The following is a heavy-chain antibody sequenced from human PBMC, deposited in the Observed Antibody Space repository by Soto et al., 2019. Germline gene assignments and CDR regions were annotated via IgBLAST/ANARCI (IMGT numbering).Heavy chain of an antibody. D-gene: IGHD3-22*01. CDR3: ARLGGYYQAFDQ. CDR1: GGSISSYY. CDR2: IYYTGST. J-gene: IGHJ4*02. V-gene: IGHV4-59*08. Sequence: SETLSLTCTVSGGSISSYYYSWVRQPPGKGLEWVGYIYYTGSTTYSPSLKSRVTISLDTSKNQFSLKLNSVTAADTAVYYCARLGGYYQAFDQWGQGSLVTVSS.